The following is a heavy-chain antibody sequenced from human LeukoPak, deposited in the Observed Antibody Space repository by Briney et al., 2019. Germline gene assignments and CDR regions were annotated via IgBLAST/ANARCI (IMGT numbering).Heavy chain of an antibody. D-gene: IGHD2-2*01. CDR3: ARLSVPDAEGAFDI. Sequence: SETLSLTCTVSGGSMGNYYWSWIRQPAGKGLEWIGRIYTSGSSTYNPSLKSRVTMSVDTSKNQFSLKLSSVTAADTAVYYCARLSVPDAEGAFDIWGQGTLVTVSS. CDR2: IYTSGSS. V-gene: IGHV4-4*07. CDR1: GGSMGNYY. J-gene: IGHJ3*02.